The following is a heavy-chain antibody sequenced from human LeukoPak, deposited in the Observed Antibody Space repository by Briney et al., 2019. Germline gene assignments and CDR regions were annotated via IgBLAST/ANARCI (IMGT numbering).Heavy chain of an antibody. CDR2: INPSGGGT. CDR1: GYTFTSYY. CDR3: ASGTPIVVVPAAPLDP. J-gene: IGHJ5*02. Sequence: ASVKVSCKASGYTFTSYYMHWVRQAPGQGLEWMGIINPSGGGTSYAQKFQGRVTMTRDTSTSTVYMELSSLRSEDTAVYYCASGTPIVVVPAAPLDPWGQGTLVTVSS. D-gene: IGHD2-2*01. V-gene: IGHV1-46*01.